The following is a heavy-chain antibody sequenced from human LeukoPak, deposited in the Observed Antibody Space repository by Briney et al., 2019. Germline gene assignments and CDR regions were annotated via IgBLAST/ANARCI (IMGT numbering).Heavy chain of an antibody. CDR3: AKALTTVTTPLPYYYYYGMDV. V-gene: IGHV3-30*18. Sequence: GRSLRLSCAASGFTFSSYGMHWVRQAPGKGLEWVAVISYDGSNKYYADSVKGRFTISRDNSKNTLYLQMNSLRAEDTAVYYCAKALTTVTTPLPYYYYYGMDVWGQGTTVAVSS. J-gene: IGHJ6*02. CDR1: GFTFSSYG. D-gene: IGHD4-17*01. CDR2: ISYDGSNK.